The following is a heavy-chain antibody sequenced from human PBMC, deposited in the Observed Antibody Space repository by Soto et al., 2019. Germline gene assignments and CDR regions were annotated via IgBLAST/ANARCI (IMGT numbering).Heavy chain of an antibody. CDR3: AKGAVAGTPTSYYYYGMDV. J-gene: IGHJ6*02. D-gene: IGHD6-19*01. CDR1: GGTFRTYA. CDR2: IIPIFGTV. V-gene: IGHV1-69*12. Sequence: QVQLLQSGAEVKKPGSSVRVSCEASGGTFRTYAISWVRQAPGQGLEWMGEIIPIFGTVNYAQKFQGRVTITADXSXTXVXXDLRSLRSEATAVYYCAKGAVAGTPTSYYYYGMDVWGQGTTVTVSS.